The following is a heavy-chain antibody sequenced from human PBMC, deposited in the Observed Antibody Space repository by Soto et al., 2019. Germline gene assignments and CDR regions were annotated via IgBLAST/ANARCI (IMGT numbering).Heavy chain of an antibody. CDR1: GFTFSSYG. Sequence: QVQLVESGGGVVQPGRSLSLSCAASGFTFSSYGMHWVRQAPGKGLEWVAVIRYDGSNKYYADSVKGRFTISRDNSKNTLYLQMNSLRAEDTAGYYCARDGGRIAAAGTGVDYWGQGTLVTVSS. J-gene: IGHJ4*02. D-gene: IGHD6-13*01. CDR2: IRYDGSNK. V-gene: IGHV3-33*01. CDR3: ARDGGRIAAAGTGVDY.